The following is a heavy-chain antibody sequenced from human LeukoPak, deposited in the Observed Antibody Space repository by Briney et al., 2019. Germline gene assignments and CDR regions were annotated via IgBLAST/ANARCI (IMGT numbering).Heavy chain of an antibody. V-gene: IGHV4-61*02. CDR3: ARDRYDFWCGYSLDY. J-gene: IGHJ4*02. CDR1: GGSISSGSYY. Sequence: SETLSLTCTVSGGSISSGSYYWSWIRQPAGKGLEWIGRIYTSGSTNYNPSLKSRVTISVDTSKNQFSLKLSSVTAADTAVYYCARDRYDFWCGYSLDYWGQGTLVTVSS. CDR2: IYTSGST. D-gene: IGHD3-3*01.